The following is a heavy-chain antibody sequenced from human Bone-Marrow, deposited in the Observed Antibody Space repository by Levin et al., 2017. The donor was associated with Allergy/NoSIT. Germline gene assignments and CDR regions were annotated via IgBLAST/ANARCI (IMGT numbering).Heavy chain of an antibody. D-gene: IGHD5-18*01. CDR1: GYSFPSYW. CDR2: IYPGDSDT. CDR3: ARHSTSEYSYGYSDF. V-gene: IGHV5-51*01. Sequence: GGSLRLSCKGSGYSFPSYWIGWVRQMPGKGLEWMGIIYPGDSDTRYSPSFQGQVTISADKSISTAYLQWSSLKASDTAMYYCARHSTSEYSYGYSDFWGQGTLVTVSS. J-gene: IGHJ4*02.